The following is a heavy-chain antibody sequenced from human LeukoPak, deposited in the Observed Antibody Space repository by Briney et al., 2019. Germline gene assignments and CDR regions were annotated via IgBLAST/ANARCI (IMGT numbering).Heavy chain of an antibody. Sequence: PGGSLRLTCAASGFTFSSYSMNWVRQAPGKGLEWVSSIRSSSSYIYYADSVKGRFTISRDNAKNSLYLQMYSLRAEDTAVYYCATPNGSGSSSYFDYWGQGTLVTVSS. CDR3: ATPNGSGSSSYFDY. CDR1: GFTFSSYS. D-gene: IGHD3-10*01. V-gene: IGHV3-21*01. J-gene: IGHJ4*02. CDR2: IRSSSSYI.